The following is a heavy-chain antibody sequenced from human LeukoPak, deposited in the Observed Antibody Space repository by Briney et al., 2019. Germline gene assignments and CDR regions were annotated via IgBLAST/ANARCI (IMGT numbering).Heavy chain of an antibody. V-gene: IGHV3-7*01. CDR2: ISPDGSES. CDR1: GITFGDYW. D-gene: IGHD3/OR15-3a*01. J-gene: IGHJ4*02. Sequence: GGSLRLSCAVSGITFGDYWMSWVRQAPGGAPEWMANISPDGSESHYVDSVKGRFTISRDNAKSSLYLQMSSLRGEDTAVYYCVRDRWLDWWGQGTLVTVSS. CDR3: VRDRWLDW.